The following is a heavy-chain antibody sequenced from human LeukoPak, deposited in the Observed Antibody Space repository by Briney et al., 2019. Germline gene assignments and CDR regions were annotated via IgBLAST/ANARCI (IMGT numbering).Heavy chain of an antibody. J-gene: IGHJ4*02. D-gene: IGHD6-19*01. V-gene: IGHV4-39*07. CDR1: GGSISSSSYY. CDR2: IYYSGST. Sequence: SETLSLTCTVSGGSISSSSYYWGWIRQPPGKGLEWIGSIYYSGSTYYNPSLKSRVTTSVATSNKQFSLKLSPVAAADTAVYYCARGGDSSGDYWGQGTLVTVSS. CDR3: ARGGDSSGDY.